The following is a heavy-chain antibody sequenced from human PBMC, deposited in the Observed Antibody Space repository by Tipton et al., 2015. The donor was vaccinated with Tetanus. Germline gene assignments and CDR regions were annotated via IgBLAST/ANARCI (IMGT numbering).Heavy chain of an antibody. D-gene: IGHD4-17*01. J-gene: IGHJ4*02. Sequence: SLRLSCAASGFTFSSYAMSWVRQAPGKGLEWVSSISSSSSYIYYADSVKGRFTISRDNAKNSLYLQMNSLRAEDTAVYYCAPRPYGDYNFDYWGQGTLVTVSS. CDR3: APRPYGDYNFDY. CDR2: ISSSSSYI. V-gene: IGHV3-21*01. CDR1: GFTFSSYA.